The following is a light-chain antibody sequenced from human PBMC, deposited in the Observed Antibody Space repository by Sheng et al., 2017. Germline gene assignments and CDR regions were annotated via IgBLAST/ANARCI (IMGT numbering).Light chain of an antibody. CDR1: NNDIGAYNY. V-gene: IGLV2-14*03. CDR2: DVT. CDR3: SSYTRDTSVV. J-gene: IGLJ2*01. Sequence: LTQPASVSGSPGQSITISCTGTNNDIGAYNYVSWYQQHPGEAPTLMIFDVTKRLSGVSDRFSGSRSGDTASLTISGLQPEDEADYYCSSYTRDTSVVFGGGTKLTV.